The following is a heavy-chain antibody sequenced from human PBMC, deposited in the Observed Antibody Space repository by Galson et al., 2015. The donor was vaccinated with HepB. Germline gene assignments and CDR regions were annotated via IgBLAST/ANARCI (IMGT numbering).Heavy chain of an antibody. D-gene: IGHD3-3*01. Sequence: SLRLSCAASGFTVSSNYMSWVRQAPGKGLEWVSVIYSGGSTYYADSVKGRFTISRDNSKNTLYLQMNSLRAEDTAVYYCAFTSYYYDFWSGYPGVFDYWGQGTLVTVSS. CDR3: AFTSYYYDFWSGYPGVFDY. CDR1: GFTVSSNY. J-gene: IGHJ4*02. V-gene: IGHV3-66*02. CDR2: IYSGGST.